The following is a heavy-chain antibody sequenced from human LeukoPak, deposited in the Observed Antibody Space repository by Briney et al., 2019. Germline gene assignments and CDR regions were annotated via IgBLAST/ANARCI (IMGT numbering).Heavy chain of an antibody. Sequence: SETLSLTCTVSGGSISSYYWSWIRQPPGKGLEWIGYIYYSGSTNYNPPLKSRVTISVDTSKNQFSLKLSSVTAADTAVYYCARHDYNTGSGSYILDYWGQGTLVTVSS. D-gene: IGHD3-10*01. CDR2: IYYSGST. CDR3: ARHDYNTGSGSYILDY. V-gene: IGHV4-59*08. J-gene: IGHJ4*02. CDR1: GGSISSYY.